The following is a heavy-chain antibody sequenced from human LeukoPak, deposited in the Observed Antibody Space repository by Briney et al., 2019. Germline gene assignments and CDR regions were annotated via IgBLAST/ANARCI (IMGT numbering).Heavy chain of an antibody. D-gene: IGHD2-15*01. CDR1: GFTFSSYS. J-gene: IGHJ6*03. V-gene: IGHV3-21*01. CDR3: ARSVGDYYYYMDV. CDR2: ISSSSSYI. Sequence: GGSLRLSCAASGFTFSSYSMNWVRQAPGKGLEWVSSISSSSSYIYYADSVKGRFTISRDNAKNSLYLQMNSLRAEDTAVYYCARSVGDYYYYMDVWGKGTTVTVSS.